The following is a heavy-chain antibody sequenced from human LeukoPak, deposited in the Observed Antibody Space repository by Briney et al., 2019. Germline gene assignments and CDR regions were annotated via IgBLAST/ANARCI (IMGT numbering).Heavy chain of an antibody. Sequence: ASVKVSCKASGYTFTSYGISWVRQAPGQGLEWMGWISAYNGNTNYAQKLQGRVTMTRNTSISTAYMELSSLRSEDTAVYYCARESRPGFDYWGQGTLVTVSS. CDR2: ISAYNGNT. J-gene: IGHJ4*02. V-gene: IGHV1-18*01. CDR3: ARESRPGFDY. CDR1: GYTFTSYG.